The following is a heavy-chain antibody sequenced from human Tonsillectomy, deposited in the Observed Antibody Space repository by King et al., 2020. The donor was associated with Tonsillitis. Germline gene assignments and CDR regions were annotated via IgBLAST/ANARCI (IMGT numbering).Heavy chain of an antibody. CDR3: ARDGGYTYGSYYSLFDH. Sequence: VQLVESGGGLVKPGGSLRLSCAASGFTFSSYTMNWVRQAPGKGLEWVSSISSSSGYIYYEDSVKGIFTISRDNAKKSMYLRMNSMRTEDTAVYYCARDGGYTYGSYYSLFDHWGQGTLVTVSS. J-gene: IGHJ5*02. CDR2: ISSSSGYI. D-gene: IGHD5-18*01. CDR1: GFTFSSYT. V-gene: IGHV3-21*01.